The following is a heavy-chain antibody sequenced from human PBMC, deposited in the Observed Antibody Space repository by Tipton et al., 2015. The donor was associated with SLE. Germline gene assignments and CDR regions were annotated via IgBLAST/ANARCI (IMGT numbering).Heavy chain of an antibody. CDR2: IYYSGST. CDR3: ARGGCSSSSCLKWFDP. J-gene: IGHJ5*02. V-gene: IGHV4-61*05. CDR1: GGTISTSSYY. D-gene: IGHD2-2*01. Sequence: LVQPSETLSLTCIVSGGTISTSSYYWGWIRQSPGKGLEWIGYIYYSGSTNYNPSLKSRVTISLATSRNQFSLKLSSVTAADTAVYYCARGGCSSSSCLKWFDPWGQGTLVTVSS.